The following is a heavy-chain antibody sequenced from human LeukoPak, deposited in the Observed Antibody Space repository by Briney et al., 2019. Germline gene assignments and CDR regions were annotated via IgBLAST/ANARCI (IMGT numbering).Heavy chain of an antibody. J-gene: IGHJ5*02. V-gene: IGHV4-31*03. CDR3: ARDDSGGWFEP. D-gene: IGHD6-19*01. Sequence: PSQTLSLTCTVSGGSISSDIYYWSWIRQHPGKGLEWIGYIYYSGSTYYNPSLKSRVSISLDTSKNQFSLKLSSVTAADTAVYYCARDDSGGWFEPWGQGTLVTVSS. CDR1: GGSISSDIYY. CDR2: IYYSGST.